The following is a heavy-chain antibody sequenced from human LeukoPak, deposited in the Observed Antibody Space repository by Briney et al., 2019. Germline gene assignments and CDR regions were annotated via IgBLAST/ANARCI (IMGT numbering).Heavy chain of an antibody. CDR2: INPNSGVT. V-gene: IGHV1-2*02. CDR1: GYTFTGYY. D-gene: IGHD2-21*02. J-gene: IGHJ3*02. CDR3: AREHVVVVTAIISDAFDI. Sequence: ASVYVSCKAAGYTFTGYYIHWVRLAPGQGLEWMGWINPNSGVTNYAQKFQGRVPMTRDTSISTGYMELSRQRSDDTAVYYCAREHVVVVTAIISDAFDIWGQGTMVTVSS.